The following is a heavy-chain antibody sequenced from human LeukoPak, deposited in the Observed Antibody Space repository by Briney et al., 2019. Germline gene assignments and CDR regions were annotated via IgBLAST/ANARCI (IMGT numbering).Heavy chain of an antibody. CDR2: LYHSDSA. CDR1: GYSIGNGYY. V-gene: IGHV4-38-2*01. Sequence: PSETLSLTCAVSGYSIGNGYYWVWIRQPPGRGLEWIGSLYHSDSAYYNTSLRSRVSMSVDTSKNQFSLTLSFVTAADTAVYYCARQHDSYYYYYIDVWGSGTRVTVSS. CDR3: ARQHDSYYYYYIDV. J-gene: IGHJ6*03.